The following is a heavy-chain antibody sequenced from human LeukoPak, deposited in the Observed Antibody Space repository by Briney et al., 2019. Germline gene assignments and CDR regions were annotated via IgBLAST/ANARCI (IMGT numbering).Heavy chain of an antibody. V-gene: IGHV4-34*01. D-gene: IGHD6-13*01. CDR1: GGSFSGYY. CDR3: AVRNRGAAAGVNNWFDP. Sequence: SETLSLTCAVYGGSFSGYYWSWIRQPPGKGLEWIGEINHSGSTNYNPSLKSRVTISVDTSKNQFSLKLSSVTAADTAVYYCAVRNRGAAAGVNNWFDPWGQGTLVTVSS. J-gene: IGHJ5*02. CDR2: INHSGST.